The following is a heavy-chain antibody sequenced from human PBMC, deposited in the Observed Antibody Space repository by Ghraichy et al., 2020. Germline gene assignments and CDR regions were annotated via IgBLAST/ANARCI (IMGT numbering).Heavy chain of an antibody. CDR3: ARVLLNTIFGVVEPYYYYGMDV. D-gene: IGHD3-3*01. CDR2: INHSGST. Sequence: SETLSLTCAVYGGSFSGYYWSWIRQPPGKGLEWIGEINHSGSTNYNPSLKSRVTISVDTSNNQFSLKLSSVTAADTAVYYCARVLLNTIFGVVEPYYYYGMDVWGQGTTVTVSS. V-gene: IGHV4-34*01. J-gene: IGHJ6*02. CDR1: GGSFSGYY.